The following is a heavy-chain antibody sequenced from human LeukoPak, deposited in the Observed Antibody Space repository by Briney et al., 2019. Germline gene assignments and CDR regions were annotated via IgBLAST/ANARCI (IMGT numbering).Heavy chain of an antibody. J-gene: IGHJ4*02. CDR1: GFTFSDYY. V-gene: IGHV4-39*01. CDR3: ARLYNGKRPPDY. Sequence: SGGSLRLSCAASGFTFSDYYISWIRQAPGKGLEWIGSIYYSGNTYYNPSLRSRVTISVDTSKNQFSLRLSSVTAADTAIYYCARLYNGKRPPDYWGQGTLVTVSS. CDR2: IYYSGNT. D-gene: IGHD1-14*01.